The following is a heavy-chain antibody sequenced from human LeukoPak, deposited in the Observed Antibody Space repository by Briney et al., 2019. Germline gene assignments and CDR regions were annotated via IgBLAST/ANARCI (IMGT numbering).Heavy chain of an antibody. D-gene: IGHD3-9*01. J-gene: IGHJ4*02. CDR1: GFTFSTYG. CDR2: ISGSGGST. CDR3: ARDDILTGYGLYY. V-gene: IGHV3-NL1*01. Sequence: GGSLRLSCAASGFTFSTYGTHWVRQAPGKGLEWVSAISGSGGSTYYADSVKGRFTISRDNSKNTLYLQMNSLRAEDTAVYYCARDDILTGYGLYYWGQGTLVTVSS.